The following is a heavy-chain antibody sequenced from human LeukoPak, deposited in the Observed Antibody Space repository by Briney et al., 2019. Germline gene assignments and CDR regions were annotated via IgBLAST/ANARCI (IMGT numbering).Heavy chain of an antibody. Sequence: GRSLRLSCEASGFAFINYALHWVRQAPGRGLEWVAIISYEGGTNKYYADSVKGRFTISRDNSKNTLYLQMNSLRGEDTAVYYCTRDWSAAGGFDYWGQGTLVTVSS. CDR3: TRDWSAAGGFDY. J-gene: IGHJ4*02. D-gene: IGHD6-13*01. CDR1: GFAFINYA. CDR2: ISYEGGTNK. V-gene: IGHV3-30-3*01.